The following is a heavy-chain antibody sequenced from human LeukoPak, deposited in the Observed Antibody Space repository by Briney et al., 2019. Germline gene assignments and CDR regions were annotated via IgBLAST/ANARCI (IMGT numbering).Heavy chain of an antibody. CDR2: ISGSGGST. J-gene: IGHJ6*03. Sequence: GGSLRLSCAASGFTISSYAMSWVRQAPGKGLEWVSGISGSGGSTYYADSVKGRFTISRDNSKNTLYLQMNSLRAEDTAVYYCAKHYDSSGYFYYYYMDVWGKGTTVSVSS. D-gene: IGHD3-22*01. V-gene: IGHV3-23*01. CDR1: GFTISSYA. CDR3: AKHYDSSGYFYYYYMDV.